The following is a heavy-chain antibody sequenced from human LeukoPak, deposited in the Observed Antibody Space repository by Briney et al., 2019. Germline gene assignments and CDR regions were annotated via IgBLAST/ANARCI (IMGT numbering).Heavy chain of an antibody. Sequence: GASVEVSCEASGYTFIDYYMHWVRQAPGHGLEWMGWINLNSGGSHYVQKFQGRVTMTRDTSISTAYMELSGLRSDDTAVYFCTRGGDDEGPNYFDYWGQGTLVTVSS. J-gene: IGHJ4*02. CDR1: GYTFIDYY. D-gene: IGHD3-10*01. V-gene: IGHV1-2*02. CDR3: TRGGDDEGPNYFDY. CDR2: INLNSGGS.